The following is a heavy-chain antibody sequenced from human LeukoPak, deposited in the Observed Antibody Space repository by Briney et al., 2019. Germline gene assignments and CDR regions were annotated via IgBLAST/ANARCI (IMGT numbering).Heavy chain of an antibody. V-gene: IGHV3-23*01. J-gene: IGHJ5*02. CDR3: AKDYRGGP. CDR2: IYYSGGNT. Sequence: AGGSLRLSCAASGFSFSNYAMSWVRQAPGKGLEWVSTIYYSGGNTYSADSVKGRFTISRDNSKNTLYLQMNSLRAEDTAVYYCAKDYRGGPWGQGTLVTVSS. CDR1: GFSFSNYA. D-gene: IGHD3-10*01.